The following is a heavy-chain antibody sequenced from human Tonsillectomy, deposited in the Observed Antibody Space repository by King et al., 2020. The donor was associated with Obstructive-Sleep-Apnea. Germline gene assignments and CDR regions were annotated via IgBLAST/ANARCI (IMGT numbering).Heavy chain of an antibody. CDR3: ARQYSRGWYYFDY. V-gene: IGHV4-59*08. J-gene: IGHJ4*02. D-gene: IGHD6-13*01. CDR2: IYSTGST. Sequence: QLQESGPGLVKPSETLSLTCTVSGGSISSYYWSWVRQPPGKGLEWIGYIYSTGSTNYNPSLKSRVTISVDTSKNQFSLKLTSVTAADTAVYYCARQYSRGWYYFDYWGQGTLVTVSS. CDR1: GGSISSYY.